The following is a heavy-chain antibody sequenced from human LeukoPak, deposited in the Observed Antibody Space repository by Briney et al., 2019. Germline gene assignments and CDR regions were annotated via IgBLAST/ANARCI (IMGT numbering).Heavy chain of an antibody. CDR3: ARDSGLGYSYGYGARGVDY. V-gene: IGHV3-21*01. CDR1: GFTFSSYS. J-gene: IGHJ4*02. Sequence: GGSLRLSCAASGFTFSSYSMNWVRQAPGKGLEWVSSISSSSSYIYYADSVKGRFTISRDNAKNSLYLQMNSLRAEDTAVYYCARDSGLGYSYGYGARGVDYWGQGTLVTVSS. CDR2: ISSSSSYI. D-gene: IGHD5-18*01.